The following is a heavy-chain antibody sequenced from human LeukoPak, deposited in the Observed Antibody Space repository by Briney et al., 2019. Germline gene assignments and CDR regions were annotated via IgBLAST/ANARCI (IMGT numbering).Heavy chain of an antibody. D-gene: IGHD6-6*01. J-gene: IGHJ4*02. CDR3: AREQSSSTPFDY. V-gene: IGHV1-46*01. CDR1: GYTFTSYY. Sequence: ASVKVXCKASGYTFTSYYMHWVRQAPGQGLXXMGIINPSGGSTSYAQKFQGRVTMTRDTSTSTAYMELRSLRSDDTAVYYCAREQSSSTPFDYWGQGTLVTVSS. CDR2: INPSGGST.